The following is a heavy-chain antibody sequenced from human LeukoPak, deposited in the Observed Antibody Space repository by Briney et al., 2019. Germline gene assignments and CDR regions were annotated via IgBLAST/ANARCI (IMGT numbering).Heavy chain of an antibody. CDR3: ARITIFGVVISQHFDY. Sequence: ASVKVSCKASGYTFTSYGISWVRQAPGQGLEWMGGIIPIFGTANYAQKFQGRVTITADESTSTAYMELSSLRSEDTAVYYCARITIFGVVISQHFDYWGQGTLVTVSS. J-gene: IGHJ4*02. CDR1: GYTFTSYG. D-gene: IGHD3-3*01. CDR2: IIPIFGTA. V-gene: IGHV1-69*13.